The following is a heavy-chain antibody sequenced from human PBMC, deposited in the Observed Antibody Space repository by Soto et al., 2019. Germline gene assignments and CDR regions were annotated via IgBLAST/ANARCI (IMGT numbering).Heavy chain of an antibody. CDR3: ARDKEVYFCGGSCLWAADSFDL. CDR1: VGTFRSYA. J-gene: IGHJ3*01. CDR2: IIPIFGTA. Sequence: QVQLVQSGAEVKKPGSSVKISCTASVGTFRSYAISWVRQAPGQGLEWMGGIIPIFGTATSAQQIQGRATISADESTSTGCMELRSLSSEGSAGYYCARDKEVYFCGGSCLWAADSFDLWCRGAIGAVSS. V-gene: IGHV1-69*01. D-gene: IGHD2-15*01.